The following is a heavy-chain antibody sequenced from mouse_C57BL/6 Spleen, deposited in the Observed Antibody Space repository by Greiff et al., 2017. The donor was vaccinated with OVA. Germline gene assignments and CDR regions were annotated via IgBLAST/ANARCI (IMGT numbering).Heavy chain of an antibody. CDR2: IHPSDSDT. CDR3: GITVVDYYAMDY. D-gene: IGHD1-1*01. V-gene: IGHV1-74*01. J-gene: IGHJ4*01. Sequence: QVQLQQPGAELVKPGASVKVSCKASGYTFTSYWMHWVKQRPGQGLEWIGRIHPSDSDTNYNQKFKGKATLTVDKSSSTAYMQLSSLTSEDSAVDYWGITVVDYYAMDYWGQGTSVTVSS. CDR1: GYTFTSYW.